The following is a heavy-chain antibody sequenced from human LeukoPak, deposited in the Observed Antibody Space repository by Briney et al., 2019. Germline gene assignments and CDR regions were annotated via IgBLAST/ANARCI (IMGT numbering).Heavy chain of an antibody. Sequence: GGSLRLSCAASGFTFSSYAMSWVRQAPGKGLEWVSAISGSGGSTYYADSVKGRFTISRDNSKDTLYLQMNSLRAEDTAVYYCAKLIYDSSGRPGKGLWYYFDYWGQGTLVTVSS. CDR1: GFTFSSYA. V-gene: IGHV3-23*01. J-gene: IGHJ4*02. D-gene: IGHD3-22*01. CDR2: ISGSGGST. CDR3: AKLIYDSSGRPGKGLWYYFDY.